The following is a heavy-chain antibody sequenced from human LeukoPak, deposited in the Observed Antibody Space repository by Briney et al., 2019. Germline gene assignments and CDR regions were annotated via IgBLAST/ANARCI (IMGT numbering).Heavy chain of an antibody. CDR3: ARAGGEYQNWFDP. D-gene: IGHD2-2*01. CDR2: ISISGAT. J-gene: IGHJ5*02. Sequence: PGGSLRLSCAASGFTFSDYYMSWIRQAPGKGLEWVSQISISGATYYADSVKGRFTISRDNAKNSLYLQMNSLRAEDTAVYYCARAGGEYQNWFDPWGQGTLVTVSS. V-gene: IGHV3-11*04. CDR1: GFTFSDYY.